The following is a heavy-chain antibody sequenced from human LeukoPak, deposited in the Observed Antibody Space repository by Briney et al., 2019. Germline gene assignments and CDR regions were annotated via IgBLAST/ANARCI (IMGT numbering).Heavy chain of an antibody. CDR2: SSAYNGNT. V-gene: IGHV1-18*01. D-gene: IGHD2-2*01. J-gene: IGHJ6*03. CDR3: ARDGVPAAMRGYYYYYMDV. Sequence: GASVKVSCKASGYTFTSDGISWVRQAPGQGLEWMGWSSAYNGNTNYAQKRQGRVTMTTDTSTSTAYMELRSLRSDDTAVYYCARDGVPAAMRGYYYYYMDVWAKGPRSPSP. CDR1: GYTFTSDG.